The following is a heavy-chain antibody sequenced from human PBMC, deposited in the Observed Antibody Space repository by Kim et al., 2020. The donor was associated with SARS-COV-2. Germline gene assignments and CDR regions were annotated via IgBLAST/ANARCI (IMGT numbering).Heavy chain of an antibody. CDR1: GFTFRSYG. CDR3: AKEGYFGWFYFDY. D-gene: IGHD3-9*01. J-gene: IGHJ4*02. V-gene: IGHV3-30*18. CDR2: ISSDGSNK. Sequence: GGSLRLSCAASGFTFRSYGMHWVRQAPGKGLEWVAFISSDGSNKYYADSVKGRFTISRDNSKNTLYFQMNSLRAEDTAVYYCAKEGYFGWFYFDYWGQGTLVTVSS.